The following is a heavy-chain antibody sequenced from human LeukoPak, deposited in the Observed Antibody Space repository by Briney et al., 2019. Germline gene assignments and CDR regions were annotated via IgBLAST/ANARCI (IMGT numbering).Heavy chain of an antibody. CDR2: ISYDGSNK. CDR1: GFTFSSYA. D-gene: IGHD1-1*01. V-gene: IGHV3-30-3*01. J-gene: IGHJ4*02. Sequence: GRSLRLSCAASGFTFSSYAMHWVRQAPGKGLEWVAVISYDGSNKYYADSVKGRFTISRDDSKNTLHLQMNSLRAEDTAVYYCATGDRTTGTTKHGMRRLWGYWGQGTLVTVSS. CDR3: ATGDRTTGTTKHGMRRLWGY.